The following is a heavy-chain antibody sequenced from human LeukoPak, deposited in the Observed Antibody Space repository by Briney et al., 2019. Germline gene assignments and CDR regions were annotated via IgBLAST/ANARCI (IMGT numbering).Heavy chain of an antibody. J-gene: IGHJ6*03. V-gene: IGHV1-18*01. CDR1: GYTFTSYD. CDR2: ISAYNGNT. CDR3: AAGPFSGSYNYYYYYMDV. Sequence: ASVKVSCKASGYTFTSYDINWVRQATGQGLEWMGWISAYNGNTNYAQKLQGRVTMTTDTSTSTAYMELRSLRSDDTAVYYCAAGPFSGSYNYYYYYMDVWGKGTTVTVSS. D-gene: IGHD1-26*01.